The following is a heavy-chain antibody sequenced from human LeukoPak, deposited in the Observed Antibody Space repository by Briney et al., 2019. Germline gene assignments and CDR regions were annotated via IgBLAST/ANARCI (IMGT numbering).Heavy chain of an antibody. CDR3: ARDLYSSSWFLFDY. CDR1: GFTFSSYA. Sequence: GGSLRLSCAASGFTFSSYAMHWVRQAPGKGLEWVAVISYDGSNKYYADSVKGRFTISRDNSKNTLYLQMNSLRAEDTAVYYCARDLYSSSWFLFDYWGQGTLVTVSS. J-gene: IGHJ4*02. V-gene: IGHV3-30-3*01. D-gene: IGHD6-13*01. CDR2: ISYDGSNK.